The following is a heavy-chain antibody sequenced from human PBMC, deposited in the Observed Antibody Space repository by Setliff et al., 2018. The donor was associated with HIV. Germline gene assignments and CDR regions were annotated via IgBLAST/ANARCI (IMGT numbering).Heavy chain of an antibody. V-gene: IGHV3-74*03. Sequence: PGGSLRLSWAASGFTFSSYWMHWVRQLPGKGLVWVSSMNSDGSRTTYADSVKGRFTISRDNAKKMLYVQMNSLRAEDTAVYYCARPMEIGRHPVAGQRDAFDIWGQGTMVTVSS. D-gene: IGHD6-19*01. CDR1: GFTFSSYW. J-gene: IGHJ3*02. CDR3: ARPMEIGRHPVAGQRDAFDI. CDR2: MNSDGSRT.